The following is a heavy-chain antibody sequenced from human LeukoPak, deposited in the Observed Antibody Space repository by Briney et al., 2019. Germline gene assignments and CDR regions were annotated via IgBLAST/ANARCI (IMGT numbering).Heavy chain of an antibody. CDR2: FYISGST. Sequence: SETLSLTCTVSGASISSGTYYWSWIRQPAGKGLEWIGRFYISGSTNYNPSLKSRVTISVDTSQNQFSLKLSSVTAADTAVYYCASLYYYDSSGYYPYYYYMDVWGKGTTVTVSS. J-gene: IGHJ6*03. CDR1: GASISSGTYY. V-gene: IGHV4-61*02. CDR3: ASLYYYDSSGYYPYYYYMDV. D-gene: IGHD3-22*01.